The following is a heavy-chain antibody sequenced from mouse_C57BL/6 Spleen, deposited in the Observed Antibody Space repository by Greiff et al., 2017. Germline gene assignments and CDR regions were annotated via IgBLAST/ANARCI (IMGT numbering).Heavy chain of an antibody. D-gene: IGHD1-2*01. V-gene: IGHV3-6*01. J-gene: IGHJ4*01. Sequence: ESGPGLVKPSQSLSLTCSVTGYSITSGYYWNWIRQFPGNKLEWMGYISYDGSNNYNPSLKNRISITRDTSKNQFFLKLNSVTTEDTATYYCARGGTTAYYAMDYWGQGTSVTVSS. CDR2: ISYDGSN. CDR3: ARGGTTAYYAMDY. CDR1: GYSITSGYY.